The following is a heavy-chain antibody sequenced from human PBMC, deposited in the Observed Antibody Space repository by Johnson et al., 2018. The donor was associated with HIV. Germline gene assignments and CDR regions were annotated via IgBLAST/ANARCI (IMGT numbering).Heavy chain of an antibody. Sequence: VQLVESGGGWVQPGGSLRLSCAASGFSFSNYAMTWVRQAPGKGLEWVSTVNGGGGSTYYADSVKGRFTVSRDNSNNMLYLQMSSLRAADTALYYCAKEQLLRAFDIWGQGTMVTVSS. CDR3: AKEQLLRAFDI. CDR1: GFSFSNYA. D-gene: IGHD2-15*01. V-gene: IGHV3-23*04. J-gene: IGHJ3*02. CDR2: VNGGGGST.